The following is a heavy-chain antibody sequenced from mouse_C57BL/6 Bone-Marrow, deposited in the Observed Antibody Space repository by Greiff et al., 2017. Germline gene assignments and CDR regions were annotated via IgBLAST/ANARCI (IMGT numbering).Heavy chain of an antibody. D-gene: IGHD2-2*01. V-gene: IGHV2-4*02. J-gene: IGHJ3*01. CDR3: ARNYGYAWFAY. Sequence: QVQLKESGPGLVQPSQSLSITCTVSGFSLTSYGVHWVRQPPGKGLEWLGVIWSGGSTDYNAAFISRLSISKDNSKSQVFFKMNSLQADYTAIYYCARNYGYAWFAYWGQGTLVTVSA. CDR1: GFSLTSYG. CDR2: IWSGGST.